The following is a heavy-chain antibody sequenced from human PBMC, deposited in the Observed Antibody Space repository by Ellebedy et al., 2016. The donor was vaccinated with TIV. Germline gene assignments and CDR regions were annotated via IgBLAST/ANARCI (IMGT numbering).Heavy chain of an antibody. D-gene: IGHD3-3*01. V-gene: IGHV5-51*01. J-gene: IGHJ4*02. Sequence: GESLKISCKGSGYSFSTHWIAWVRQMPGKGLEWMGIIYPGDSDTRYNPSFQGQVTISADKSITTAYLQWNSLKASDTAMYYCARPSYYSDSGNSFTPGYFDYWGQGSLVTVSS. CDR2: IYPGDSDT. CDR3: ARPSYYSDSGNSFTPGYFDY. CDR1: GYSFSTHW.